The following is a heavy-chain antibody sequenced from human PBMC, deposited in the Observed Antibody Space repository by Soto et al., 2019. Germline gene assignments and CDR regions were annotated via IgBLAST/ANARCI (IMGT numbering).Heavy chain of an antibody. CDR3: ARGRRVGATPLGY. D-gene: IGHD1-26*01. J-gene: IGHJ4*02. CDR2: INHSGST. Sequence: QVQLQQWGAGLLKPSETLSLTCAVYGGSFSGYYWSWIRQPPGKGLEWIGEINHSGSTNYNPSLKSRVTISVDTSKNQFSLKLSSVTAADTAVYYCARGRRVGATPLGYWGQGTLVTVSS. CDR1: GGSFSGYY. V-gene: IGHV4-34*01.